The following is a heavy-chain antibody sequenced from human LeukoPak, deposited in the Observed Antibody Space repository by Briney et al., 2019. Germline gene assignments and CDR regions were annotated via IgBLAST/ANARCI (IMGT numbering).Heavy chain of an antibody. D-gene: IGHD3-3*01. J-gene: IGHJ6*03. CDR2: MNPNSGNT. CDR1: GYTFTSYD. CDR3: ARGPYDFWSGYYTDQYYMDV. V-gene: IGHV1-8*01. Sequence: ASVKVSCKASGYTFTSYDINWVRQATGQGLEWMGWMNPNSGNTGYAQKFQGRVTMTRNTSISTAYMELSSLRSADTAVYYCARGPYDFWSGYYTDQYYMDVWGKGTTVTVSS.